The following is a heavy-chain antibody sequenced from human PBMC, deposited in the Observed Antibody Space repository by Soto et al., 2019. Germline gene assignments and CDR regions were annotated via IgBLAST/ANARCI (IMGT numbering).Heavy chain of an antibody. D-gene: IGHD1-26*01. J-gene: IGHJ4*02. CDR2: ISYDGSNK. CDR1: VFSFSSYG. Sequence: TLRLSCAACVFSFSSYGMHWVRQGTGKGLEWVAVISYDGSNKYYADSVKGRFTISRDNSKNTLYLQMNSLRAEDTAVYYCAKDTVGATNYFDNQGQRPLVTVSS. CDR3: AKDTVGATNYFDN. V-gene: IGHV3-30*18.